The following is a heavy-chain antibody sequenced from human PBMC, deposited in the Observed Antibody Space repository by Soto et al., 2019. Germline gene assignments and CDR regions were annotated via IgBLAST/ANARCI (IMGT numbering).Heavy chain of an antibody. CDR1: GFPFPTYA. CDR2: SSYDGKKT. Sequence: QVQLVESGGGVVQPGGPLRLSCAASGFPFPTYAIHWVGQAPGKGRGWVAASSYDGKKTHYADSVKGRFTISRDNSKNMVXXXXXXXXXXXXXXXXXXXXXXXXXVVQYFMDDWGKGTTVNVSS. CDR3: XXXXXXXXVVQYFMDD. D-gene: IGHD3-9*01. J-gene: IGHJ6*03. V-gene: IGHV3-30*03.